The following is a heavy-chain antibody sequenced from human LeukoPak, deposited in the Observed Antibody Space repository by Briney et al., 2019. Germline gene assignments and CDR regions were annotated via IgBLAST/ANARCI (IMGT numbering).Heavy chain of an antibody. D-gene: IGHD3-10*01. Sequence: GGSLRLSCAASGFTFSSYWMSWVRQAPGKRPEYVSAITSNGDNTYNANSVKGRFTISRDNSKNTVFLQMGSLRAEDMAVYYCAREGTRGVTGYWGQETLVTVSS. J-gene: IGHJ4*02. CDR2: ITSNGDNT. V-gene: IGHV3-64*01. CDR3: AREGTRGVTGY. CDR1: GFTFSSYW.